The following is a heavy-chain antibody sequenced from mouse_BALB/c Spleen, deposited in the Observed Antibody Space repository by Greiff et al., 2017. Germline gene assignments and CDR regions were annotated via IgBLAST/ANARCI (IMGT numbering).Heavy chain of an antibody. Sequence: EVKVEESGPGLVKPSQSLSFTCSVTGYSITSGYYWNRIRQFPGNKLEWMGYISYDGSNNYNPSLKNRISITRDTSKNQFFLKLNSVTTEETATYYCAREAMDYWGQGTSVTVSS. CDR3: AREAMDY. J-gene: IGHJ4*01. CDR2: ISYDGSN. CDR1: GYSITSGYY. V-gene: IGHV3-6*02.